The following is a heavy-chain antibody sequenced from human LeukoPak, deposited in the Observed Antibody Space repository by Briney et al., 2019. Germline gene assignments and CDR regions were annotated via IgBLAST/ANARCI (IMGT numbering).Heavy chain of an antibody. CDR1: GFAFNNYG. CDR3: AKDSKVAAAGYFFDY. Sequence: GRSLRLSCAASGFAFNNYGMHWVRQAPGKGLEWVAVIATDGRDKKYADSVKGRFTISRDNSKNTLYLEMNSLRPEDTAVYHCAKDSKVAAAGYFFDYWGQGTLVTVSS. J-gene: IGHJ4*02. D-gene: IGHD6-13*01. V-gene: IGHV3-30*18. CDR2: IATDGRDK.